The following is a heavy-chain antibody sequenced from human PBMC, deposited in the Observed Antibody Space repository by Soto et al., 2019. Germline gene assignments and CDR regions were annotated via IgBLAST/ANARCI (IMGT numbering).Heavy chain of an antibody. CDR3: ARALYGWGALDV. D-gene: IGHD3-10*01. V-gene: IGHV4-59*02. CDR2: IYYMGST. J-gene: IGHJ6*02. CDR1: GGSVTSYC. Sequence: SETLALTCTVSGGSVTSYCLSCIRQPTGTTLEWIWTIYYMGSTNYNPSLKSRVTISVETSKNQFSLKLGSVHAGDTAVYFCARALYGWGALDVWGQGTTVTVSS.